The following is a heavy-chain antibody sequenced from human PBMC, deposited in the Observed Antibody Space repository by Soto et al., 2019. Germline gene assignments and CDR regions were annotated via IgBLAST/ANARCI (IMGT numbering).Heavy chain of an antibody. CDR2: LYNTGST. Sequence: QVRLQESGPGLVKPSETLSLTCTVSGASISRYYWSWIRQSPGKGLEWIGYLYNTGSTIYNPSLKTRVTISVDTSKNQFSLKMNSVTAADTAVYYCARDLCGYCGVDCYPLDVRGQGTTVTVSS. D-gene: IGHD2-21*02. CDR1: GASISRYY. J-gene: IGHJ6*02. CDR3: ARDLCGYCGVDCYPLDV. V-gene: IGHV4-59*01.